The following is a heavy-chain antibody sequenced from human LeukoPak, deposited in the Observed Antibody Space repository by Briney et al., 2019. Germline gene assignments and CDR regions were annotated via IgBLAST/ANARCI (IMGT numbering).Heavy chain of an antibody. V-gene: IGHV1-3*01. J-gene: IGHJ4*02. CDR1: GYTFTSYA. CDR2: INAGNGNT. D-gene: IGHD3-22*01. CDR3: ARGGVRRITMIVVVIDLSIDY. Sequence: ASVKVSCKASGYTFTSYAMHWVRQAPGQRLEWMGWINAGNGNTKYSQKFQGRVTITRDTSASTAYMELSSLRSEDTAVYYCARGGVRRITMIVVVIDLSIDYWGQGTLVTVSS.